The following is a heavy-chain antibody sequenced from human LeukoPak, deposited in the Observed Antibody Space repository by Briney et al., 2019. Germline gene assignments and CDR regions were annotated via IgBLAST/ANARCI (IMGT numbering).Heavy chain of an antibody. Sequence: SETLSLTCAVYGGSFSGYYWSWIRQPPGKGLEWIGEINHSGSTNYNPSLKSRVTISLDTSKKQFSLNLSSVTAADTAVYYCARDKRVAVAGTYIYYYYMDVWGNGTTVTISS. D-gene: IGHD6-19*01. J-gene: IGHJ6*03. CDR3: ARDKRVAVAGTYIYYYYMDV. CDR2: INHSGST. CDR1: GGSFSGYY. V-gene: IGHV4-34*01.